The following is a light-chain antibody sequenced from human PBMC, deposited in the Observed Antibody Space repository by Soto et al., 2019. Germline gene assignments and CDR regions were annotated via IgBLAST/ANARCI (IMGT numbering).Light chain of an antibody. V-gene: IGLV2-8*01. Sequence: QSALTQPPSASGSPGQSVTISCTGTSSDVGGYNYVSWYQQHPGKAPKLMIYEVTKRPSGVPDRFSGSKSGNTASLTVSGLQAEDEADYYCSSYAASNHYVFGTGTKLTVL. J-gene: IGLJ1*01. CDR3: SSYAASNHYV. CDR2: EVT. CDR1: SSDVGGYNY.